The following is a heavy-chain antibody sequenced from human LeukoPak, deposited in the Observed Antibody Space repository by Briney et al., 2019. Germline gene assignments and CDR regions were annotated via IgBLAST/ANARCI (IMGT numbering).Heavy chain of an antibody. CDR1: GGSISSYY. CDR3: ARRGYFDY. CDR2: IYYSGST. J-gene: IGHJ4*02. D-gene: IGHD3-16*01. V-gene: IGHV4-59*08. Sequence: SETLSLTCTVSGGSISSYYRSWIRQPPGKGLEWIGYIYYSGSTNYNPSLKSRVTISVDTSKNQFSLKLGSVTAADTAVYYCARRGYFDYWGQGTLVTVSS.